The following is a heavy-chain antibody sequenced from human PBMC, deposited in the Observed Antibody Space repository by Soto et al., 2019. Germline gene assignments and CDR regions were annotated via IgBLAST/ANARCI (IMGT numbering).Heavy chain of an antibody. CDR2: IIPSFGTA. V-gene: IGHV1-69*12. J-gene: IGHJ5*02. Sequence: QVQLVQSGAEVKKPGSSVKVSCKASGGTFSSYAISWVRQAPGQGLEWMGEIIPSFGTANYAQKFQGRVTITADESTSTAYMELSSLRSEDTAVYYCARDRGPSSGYYLYWFDPWGQGTLVTVSS. CDR1: GGTFSSYA. D-gene: IGHD3-22*01. CDR3: ARDRGPSSGYYLYWFDP.